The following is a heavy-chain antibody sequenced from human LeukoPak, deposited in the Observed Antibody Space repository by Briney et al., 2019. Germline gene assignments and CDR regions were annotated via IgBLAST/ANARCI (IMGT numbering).Heavy chain of an antibody. CDR1: GFTFSSYG. Sequence: GGSLRLSCAASGFTFSSYGMHWVRQAPGKGLEWVAVISYDGSNKYYADSVKGRFTISRDNSKNTLYLQMNSLRAEDTAVYYCAKETYYYGSSGYYRHIDYWGQGTLVTVSS. V-gene: IGHV3-30*18. J-gene: IGHJ4*02. CDR2: ISYDGSNK. D-gene: IGHD3-22*01. CDR3: AKETYYYGSSGYYRHIDY.